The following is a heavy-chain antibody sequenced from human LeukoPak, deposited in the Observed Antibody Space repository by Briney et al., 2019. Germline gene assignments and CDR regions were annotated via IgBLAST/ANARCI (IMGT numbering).Heavy chain of an antibody. D-gene: IGHD6-19*01. CDR2: ISAYNGNT. V-gene: IGHV1-18*01. J-gene: IGHJ1*01. Sequence: GASVKVSCKASGYTFTSYGISWVRQAPGQGLEWMGWISAYNGNTNYAQKLQGRVTMTTDTSTSTAYVELRSLRSDDTAVYYCARDRGLAVAEFQHWGQGTLVTVSS. CDR1: GYTFTSYG. CDR3: ARDRGLAVAEFQH.